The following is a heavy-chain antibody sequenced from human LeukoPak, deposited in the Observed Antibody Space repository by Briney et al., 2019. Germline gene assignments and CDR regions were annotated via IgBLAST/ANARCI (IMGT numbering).Heavy chain of an antibody. V-gene: IGHV3-30*02. CDR2: IRYDDSDK. CDR1: GFTFSSYG. Sequence: GRSLRLSCAASGFTFSSYGMHWVRQSPGRGLEWVAFIRYDDSDKYYADSVRGRFTISRDNSKNVLYLQMNSLRGEDTAVYYCAKDSALAVAGTWDYWGQGTLVTVSS. D-gene: IGHD6-19*01. CDR3: AKDSALAVAGTWDY. J-gene: IGHJ4*02.